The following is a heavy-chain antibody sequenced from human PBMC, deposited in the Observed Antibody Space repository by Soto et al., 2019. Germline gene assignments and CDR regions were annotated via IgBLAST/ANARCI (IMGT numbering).Heavy chain of an antibody. D-gene: IGHD1-1*01. V-gene: IGHV4-59*01. CDR2: IYYSGST. Sequence: SETLSLTATVSDVSISIYYWHLLRQPPGKGLEWIGYIYYSGSTNYNPSLKSRVTISVDTSRNQFSLKLSSVTAADTAVYYCARGGTTRILNWFDPWGQGTLVNV. J-gene: IGHJ5*02. CDR3: ARGGTTRILNWFDP. CDR1: DVSISIYY.